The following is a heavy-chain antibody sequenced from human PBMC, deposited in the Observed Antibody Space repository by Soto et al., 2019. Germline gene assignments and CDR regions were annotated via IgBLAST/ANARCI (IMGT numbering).Heavy chain of an antibody. D-gene: IGHD2-21*01. Sequence: QLQLQESGPGLVKPSETLSLTCSVSGGSISGSSYYWGWIRQPPGKGLEWIGSIYYSGSTYYSPSLKSRGTVSVDTAKNQFSLNLSSVTAADTAVYYCASNSYRTWGQGILVTVSS. CDR3: ASNSYRT. CDR1: GGSISGSSYY. V-gene: IGHV4-39*01. CDR2: IYYSGST. J-gene: IGHJ1*01.